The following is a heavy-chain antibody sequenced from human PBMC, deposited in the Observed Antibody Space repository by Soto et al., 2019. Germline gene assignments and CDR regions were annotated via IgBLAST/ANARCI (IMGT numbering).Heavy chain of an antibody. CDR1: LFIVSDNY. D-gene: IGHD4-17*01. CDR2: IYSGGGT. J-gene: IGHJ4*02. Sequence: EVRLVQSGGGLVQPGGSLRLSCAAALFIVSDNYMSWVRQAPGKGLEWVSLIYSGGGTDYAESVKGRFTISRDNSKNSLYLQMNSLKAADTGIYYWATRMTTATYWGQGTVVTVSS. V-gene: IGHV3-66*01. CDR3: ATRMTTATY.